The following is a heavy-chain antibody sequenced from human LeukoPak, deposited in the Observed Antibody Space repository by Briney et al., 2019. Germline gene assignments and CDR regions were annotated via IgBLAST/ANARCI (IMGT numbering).Heavy chain of an antibody. CDR1: GYTFTSYG. CDR3: ARDSSGWSSLDY. Sequence: ASVKVSCKASGYTFTSYGISWVRQAPGQGLERMGWISAYNGNTNYAQKLQGRVTMTTDTSTSTAYMELRSLRSDDTAVYYCARDSSGWSSLDYWGQGTLVTVSS. V-gene: IGHV1-18*04. CDR2: ISAYNGNT. D-gene: IGHD6-19*01. J-gene: IGHJ4*02.